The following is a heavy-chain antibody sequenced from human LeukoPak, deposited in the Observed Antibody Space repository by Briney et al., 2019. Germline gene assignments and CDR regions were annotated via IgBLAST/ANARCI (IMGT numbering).Heavy chain of an antibody. J-gene: IGHJ4*02. V-gene: IGHV4-38-2*02. Sequence: ETLSLTCTVSGYSISTGYYWDWIRQPPGKGLEWIGSIYHSGSTYYNPSLKSRVTISVDTSKNQFSLKLSSVTAADTAVYYCARGGGTDYYDSSGDFDYWGQGTLVTVSS. CDR3: ARGGGTDYYDSSGDFDY. D-gene: IGHD3-22*01. CDR2: IYHSGST. CDR1: GYSISTGYY.